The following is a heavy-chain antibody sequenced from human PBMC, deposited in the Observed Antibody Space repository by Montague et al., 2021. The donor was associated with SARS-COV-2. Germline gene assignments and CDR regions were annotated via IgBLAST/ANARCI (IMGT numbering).Heavy chain of an antibody. CDR3: AADYGERDWFDP. CDR1: GGSISSSSYY. Sequence: SETRSLTCTVSGGSISSSSYYWGWIRQPPGKGLEWIGSIYYSGSTYYNPSLKSRVTISVDTSKNQFSLKLNSVTAADTAVYYCAADYGERDWFDPWGQGTLVTVSS. J-gene: IGHJ5*02. CDR2: IYYSGST. V-gene: IGHV4-39*01. D-gene: IGHD4-17*01.